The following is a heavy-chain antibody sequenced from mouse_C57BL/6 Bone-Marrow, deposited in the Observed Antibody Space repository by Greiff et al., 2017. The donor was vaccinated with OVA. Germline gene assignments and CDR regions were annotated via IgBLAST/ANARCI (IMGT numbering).Heavy chain of an antibody. J-gene: IGHJ3*01. CDR2: ISSGGSYT. CDR1: GFTFSSYG. D-gene: IGHD1-1*01. Sequence: EVQLVESGGDLVKPGGSLKLSCAASGFTFSSYGMSWVRQTPDKRLEWVATISSGGSYTYYPDSVKGRFTITRDNAKNTLYLQMSSLTSEDTAMYYCASPYYGSSSAWFAYWGQGTVVTVSA. V-gene: IGHV5-6*01. CDR3: ASPYYGSSSAWFAY.